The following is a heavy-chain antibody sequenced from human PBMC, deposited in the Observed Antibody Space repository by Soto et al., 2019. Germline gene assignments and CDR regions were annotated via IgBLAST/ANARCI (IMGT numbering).Heavy chain of an antibody. CDR3: ARGYCTNGVCWGGYYGMDV. J-gene: IGHJ6*02. CDR1: GFTFSSYD. CDR2: IGTAGDT. Sequence: EVQLVEAGGGLVQPGGSLRLSCAASGFTFSSYDMHWVRQATGKGLEWVSVIGTAGDTYYPGSVKGRFTISRENAKNSLYLQMNSLRAGDTAVYYCARGYCTNGVCWGGYYGMDVWGQGTTVTVSS. D-gene: IGHD2-8*01. V-gene: IGHV3-13*01.